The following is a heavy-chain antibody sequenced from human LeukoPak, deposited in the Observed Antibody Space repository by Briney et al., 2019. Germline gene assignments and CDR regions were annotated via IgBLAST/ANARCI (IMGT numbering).Heavy chain of an antibody. V-gene: IGHV1-69*06. CDR3: ARSVDTDSGGWYVGFDY. Sequence: GSSVKVSCKASGGTFSSYAISWVRQAPGQGLEWMGGIIPIFGTANYAQKFQGRVTITADKSTSTAYMELSSLRSEDTAVYYCARSVDTDSGGWYVGFDYWGQGTLVTVSS. D-gene: IGHD6-19*01. CDR2: IIPIFGTA. J-gene: IGHJ4*02. CDR1: GGTFSSYA.